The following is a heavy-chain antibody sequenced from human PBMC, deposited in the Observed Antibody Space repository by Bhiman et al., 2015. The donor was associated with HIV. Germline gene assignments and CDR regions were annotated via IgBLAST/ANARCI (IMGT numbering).Heavy chain of an antibody. D-gene: IGHD6-13*01. V-gene: IGHV3-21*01. CDR3: AREFTGYSSSNFDY. CDR2: ISSSSSYI. Sequence: EVQLVESGGGLVQPGGSLRLSCVASGFTFSIYSMNWVRQAPGKGLEWVSSISSSSSYIYYADSVKGRFTISRDNAKNSLYLQVNSLRAEDTAVYYCAREFTGYSSSNFDYWGQGTLVTVSS. J-gene: IGHJ4*02. CDR1: GFTFSIYS.